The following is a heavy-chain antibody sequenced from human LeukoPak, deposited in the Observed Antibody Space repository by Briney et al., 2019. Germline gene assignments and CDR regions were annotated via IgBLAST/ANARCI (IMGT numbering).Heavy chain of an antibody. CDR2: ISSSSSYI. CDR3: ARDLDTAMVYNDAFDI. Sequence: GGSLRLSCAASGVTFSSYSMNWVRQAPGKGLEWVSSISSSSSYIYYADSVKGRFTISRDNAKNSLYLQMNSLRAEDTAVYYCARDLDTAMVYNDAFDIWGQGTMVTVSS. V-gene: IGHV3-21*01. J-gene: IGHJ3*02. D-gene: IGHD5-18*01. CDR1: GVTFSSYS.